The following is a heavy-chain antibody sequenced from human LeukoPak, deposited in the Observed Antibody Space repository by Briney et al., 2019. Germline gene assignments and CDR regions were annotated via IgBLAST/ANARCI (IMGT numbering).Heavy chain of an antibody. Sequence: ASVKVSCKASGYTFTGYYMHWVRQAPGQGLEWMGWINPNSGGTNYAQKFQGRVTMTRDTSISTAYMELSRLRSDDTAVHYCARTMVRGVKLSILDYWGQGTLVTVSS. V-gene: IGHV1-2*02. J-gene: IGHJ4*02. D-gene: IGHD3-10*01. CDR2: INPNSGGT. CDR3: ARTMVRGVKLSILDY. CDR1: GYTFTGYY.